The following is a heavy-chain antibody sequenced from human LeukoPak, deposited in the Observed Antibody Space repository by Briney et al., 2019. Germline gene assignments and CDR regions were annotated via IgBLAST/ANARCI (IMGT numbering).Heavy chain of an antibody. V-gene: IGHV4-34*01. CDR2: INHSGST. CDR1: GGSFNGYY. J-gene: IGHJ4*02. CDR3: ARPRGCGSSRCNNFYD. D-gene: IGHD2-2*01. Sequence: SEKLSLTCAVYGGSFNGYYWSWIRQPPGKGLEWIGEINHSGSTNYNPSLKSRVTISVDTSKNQFSLKLSSVTAADTAVYYFARPRGCGSSRCNNFYDWGQGTLVTVSS.